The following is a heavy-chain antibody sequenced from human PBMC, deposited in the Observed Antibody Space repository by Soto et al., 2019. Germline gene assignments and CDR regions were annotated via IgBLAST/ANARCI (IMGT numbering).Heavy chain of an antibody. Sequence: QVTLKESGPVLVQATETLTLTCNVSGFSLTNVQKGVAWIRQPPGKALEWLAHILSDVEQSYKSSLKKRLTISQDTSKRQVVLVMTNVEPVDTATYYCARISGRFGASHFDFWGQGSSVSVSS. CDR1: GFSLTNVQKG. CDR2: ILSDVEQ. D-gene: IGHD3-10*01. CDR3: ARISGRFGASHFDF. J-gene: IGHJ4*02. V-gene: IGHV2-26*01.